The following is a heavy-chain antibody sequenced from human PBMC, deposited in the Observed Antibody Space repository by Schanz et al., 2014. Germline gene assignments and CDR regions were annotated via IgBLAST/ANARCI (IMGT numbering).Heavy chain of an antibody. CDR3: ARAGAELYCFDD. V-gene: IGHV3-7*01. CDR1: GFTFSSYC. D-gene: IGHD1-1*01. Sequence: EVQLVESGGGLVQPGGSLRLSCAASGFTFSSYCINWVPQAPGKGLEWVANINQDGSEKYYVDSVKGRFTISRDNAKNSLYLQMNGLRAEDTAVFYCARAGAELYCFDDWGQGTLVTVSS. J-gene: IGHJ4*02. CDR2: INQDGSEK.